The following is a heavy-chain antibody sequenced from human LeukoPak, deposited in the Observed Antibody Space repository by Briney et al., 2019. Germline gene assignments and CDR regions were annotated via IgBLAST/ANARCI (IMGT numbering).Heavy chain of an antibody. V-gene: IGHV1-69*04. CDR3: ASGYYYDSSGYYY. CDR1: GGTFSSYA. CDR2: IIPILGIA. D-gene: IGHD3-22*01. J-gene: IGHJ4*02. Sequence: SVTVSCKASGGTFSSYAISWVRQAPGQGLEWMGRIIPILGIANYAQKFQGRVTITADKSTSTAYMELSSLRSEDTAVYYCASGYYYDSSGYYYWGQGTLVTVSS.